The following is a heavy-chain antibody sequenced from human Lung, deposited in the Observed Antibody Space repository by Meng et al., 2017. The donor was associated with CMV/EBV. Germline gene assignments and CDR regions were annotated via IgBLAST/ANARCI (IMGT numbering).Heavy chain of an antibody. J-gene: IGHJ4*02. D-gene: IGHD5-18*01. CDR3: ARVGERAMVYYFDY. CDR1: GYTFTGYY. CDR2: INPNSGGT. V-gene: IGHV1-2*02. Sequence: ASVXVSXKAYGYTFTGYYMHWVRQAPGQGLEWMGWINPNSGGTNYAQKFQGRVTMTRDTYISTAYMELSKLRSDDTAVYYCARVGERAMVYYFDYLGQGTLVTVSS.